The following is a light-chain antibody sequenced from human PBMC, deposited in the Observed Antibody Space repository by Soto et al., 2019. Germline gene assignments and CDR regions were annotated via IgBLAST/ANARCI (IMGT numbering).Light chain of an antibody. CDR2: GAS. CDR1: QSVSSN. V-gene: IGKV3-15*01. J-gene: IGKJ1*01. CDR3: QQYNSWLWT. Sequence: EIVMTQSPATLSVSPGERATLSCRASQSVSSNLAWYQQKPGQAPRLLIYGASSRATGIPVRFSGSGSGTEFTLTISSLQSEDSAVYYCQQYNSWLWTFGQGTKVDNK.